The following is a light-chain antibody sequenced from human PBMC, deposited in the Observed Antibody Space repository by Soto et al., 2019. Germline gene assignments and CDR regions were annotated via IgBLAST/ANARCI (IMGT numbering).Light chain of an antibody. CDR3: SSYRARSTLVV. J-gene: IGLJ2*01. V-gene: IGLV2-14*01. CDR2: EVT. CDR1: SSDVGNYNY. Sequence: QSGLTQPASVSGSPGQSITISCTGTSSDVGNYNYVSWYQQYPGKVPKLMIYEVTNRPSGVSNRFSGSKSGNTASLTISGLQAEDEADYYCSSYRARSTLVVFGGGTKLTVL.